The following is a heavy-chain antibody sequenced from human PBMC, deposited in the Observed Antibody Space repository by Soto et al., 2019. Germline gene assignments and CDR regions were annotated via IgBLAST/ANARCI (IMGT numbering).Heavy chain of an antibody. CDR1: GFTFSSYG. CDR2: IWYDGSNK. CDR3: ARDPRVYSVPAAIPLGYYYYYMDV. J-gene: IGHJ6*03. V-gene: IGHV3-33*01. D-gene: IGHD2-2*01. Sequence: GALRLSCAASGFTFSSYGMHWVRQAPGKGLEWVAVIWYDGSNKYYADSVKGRFTISRDNSKNTLYLQMNSLRAEDTAVYYCARDPRVYSVPAAIPLGYYYYYMDVWGKGTTVTVSS.